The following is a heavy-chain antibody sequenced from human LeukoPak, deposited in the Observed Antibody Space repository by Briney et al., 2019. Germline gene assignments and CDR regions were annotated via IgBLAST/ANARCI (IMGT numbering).Heavy chain of an antibody. CDR3: AKDPPLTAYSPGWSGNSFDS. V-gene: IGHV3-21*04. D-gene: IGHD6-19*01. CDR2: ISSSSSYI. CDR1: GFTLSSYS. J-gene: IGHJ4*02. Sequence: GGSLRLSCAASGFTLSSYSMNWVRQAPGKGLEWGSSISSSSSYIYYADSVKGRFTISRDNSKNTLYLQMNSLTAEDRAGYYCAKDPPLTAYSPGWSGNSFDSWGQGTLVTVSS.